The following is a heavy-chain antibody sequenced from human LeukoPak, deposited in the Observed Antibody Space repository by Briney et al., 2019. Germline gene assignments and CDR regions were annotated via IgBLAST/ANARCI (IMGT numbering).Heavy chain of an antibody. CDR2: IYTSGST. CDR1: GGSISSGSYY. Sequence: PSQTLSLTCTVSGGSISSGSYYWSWIRQPAGKGLEWIGRIYTSGSTNYNPSLKSRVTMSVDTSKNQFSLRLTSVTAADTAVYYCARGPYSSDVNWFDPWGQGTLVTVSS. V-gene: IGHV4-61*02. D-gene: IGHD6-19*01. CDR3: ARGPYSSDVNWFDP. J-gene: IGHJ5*02.